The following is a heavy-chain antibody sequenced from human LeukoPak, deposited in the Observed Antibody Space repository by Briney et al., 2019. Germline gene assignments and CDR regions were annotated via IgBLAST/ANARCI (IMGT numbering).Heavy chain of an antibody. V-gene: IGHV3-48*04. CDR3: ASNPSYYDSSGYFDY. J-gene: IGHJ4*02. CDR1: GFTFSSYS. D-gene: IGHD3-22*01. Sequence: GGSLRLSCAASGFTFSSYSMNWVRQAPGKGLEWVSYISSSSSTIYYADSVKGRFTISRDNAKNSLYLQMNSLRAEDTAVYYCASNPSYYDSSGYFDYWGQGTLATVSS. CDR2: ISSSSSTI.